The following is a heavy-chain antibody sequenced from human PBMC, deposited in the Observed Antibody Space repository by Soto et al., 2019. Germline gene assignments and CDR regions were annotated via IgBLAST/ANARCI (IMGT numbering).Heavy chain of an antibody. CDR3: ARDHRGGGLWLGEIVGGDFGWDV. D-gene: IGHD3-10*01. CDR2: IYYTGNT. V-gene: IGHV4-59*01. Sequence: SETLSLTCSISEGSISTYYWTWIRQSPGKGLEWIGYIYYTGNTKYNPSLQSRVTMSVDSAKNQFSLNLRSVTAADTGVYYCARDHRGGGLWLGEIVGGDFGWDVGGRGTTVTVP. J-gene: IGHJ6*02. CDR1: EGSISTYY.